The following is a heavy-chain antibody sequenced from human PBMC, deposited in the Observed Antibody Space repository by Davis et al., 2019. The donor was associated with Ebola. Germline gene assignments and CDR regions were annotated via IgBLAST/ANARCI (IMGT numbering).Heavy chain of an antibody. Sequence: PGGSLRLSCAASGFTFSSYSMHWVRQAPGQGLEWVSCISSSSSYIYYADSVKGRFTLSRDNAKNSVYLQMNSLRAEDTAVYYCAREREQQLVHYYYGLDVWGLGTTVTVSS. CDR1: GFTFSSYS. CDR2: ISSSSSYI. V-gene: IGHV3-21*06. CDR3: AREREQQLVHYYYGLDV. D-gene: IGHD6-13*01. J-gene: IGHJ6*02.